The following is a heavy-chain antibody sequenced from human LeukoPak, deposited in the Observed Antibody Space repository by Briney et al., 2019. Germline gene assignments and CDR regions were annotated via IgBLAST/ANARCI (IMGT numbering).Heavy chain of an antibody. V-gene: IGHV4-34*01. CDR2: INHSGST. D-gene: IGHD3-16*02. CDR1: GGSFSGYY. J-gene: IGHJ4*02. Sequence: SETLSLTCAVYGGSFSGYYWSWIRQPPGKGLEWIGEINHSGSTNYNPSLKSRVTISVDTSKNQFSLKLSSVTAADMAVYYCARGRGSYRYNLPLIMAYFDYWGQGTLVTVSS. CDR3: ARGRGSYRYNLPLIMAYFDY.